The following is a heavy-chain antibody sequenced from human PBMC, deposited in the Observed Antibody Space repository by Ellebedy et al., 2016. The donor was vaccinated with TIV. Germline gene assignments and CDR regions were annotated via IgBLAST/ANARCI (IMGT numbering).Heavy chain of an antibody. J-gene: IGHJ4*02. V-gene: IGHV3-66*01. CDR3: ARGGYGWDY. CDR1: GFTVSSNY. Sequence: ETLSLTCAASGFTVSSNYMSWVRQAPGKGLEWVSVIYSGGSTYYADSVKGRFTTSRDNYKNTLYLQMNSLTAEDTAVYYCARGGYGWDYWGQGTLVTVSS. D-gene: IGHD3-10*01. CDR2: IYSGGST.